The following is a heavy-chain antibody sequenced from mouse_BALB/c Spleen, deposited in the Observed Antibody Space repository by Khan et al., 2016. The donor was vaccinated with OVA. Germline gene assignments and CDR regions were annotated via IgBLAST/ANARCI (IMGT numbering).Heavy chain of an antibody. D-gene: IGHD1-2*01. CDR2: IYPGSGNI. Sequence: VQLQQSGAELARPGASVKLSCKASGFTFTDYYINWVKQRPGQGLEWIGEIYPGSGNIYSNEKFKDKAPLTADKSSTPAYMQLSSLTSEDSAVDYWERRNDGGYAWAYWGQGTLVTVAA. J-gene: IGHJ3*01. V-gene: IGHV1-77*01. CDR3: ERRNDGGYAWAY. CDR1: GFTFTDYY.